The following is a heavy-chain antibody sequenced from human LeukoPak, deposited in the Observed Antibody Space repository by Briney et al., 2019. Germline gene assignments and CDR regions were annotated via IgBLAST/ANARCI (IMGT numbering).Heavy chain of an antibody. Sequence: PSETLSLTCAVSGGSISSGNWWTWVRQPPGKGLEWIGEIYHSGSTSYNPSLKSRVTISVDKSQNQLSLKLSSVTAADTAVYYCARRNIRERSGGLDYWGYGTLVTVSS. J-gene: IGHJ4*01. CDR3: ARRNIRERSGGLDY. CDR1: GGSISSGNW. CDR2: IYHSGST. D-gene: IGHD2/OR15-2a*01. V-gene: IGHV4-4*02.